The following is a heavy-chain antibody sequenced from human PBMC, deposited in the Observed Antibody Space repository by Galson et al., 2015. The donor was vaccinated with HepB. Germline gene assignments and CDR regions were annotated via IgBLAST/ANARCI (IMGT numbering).Heavy chain of an antibody. CDR2: IKQDAGGI. V-gene: IGHV3-7*01. J-gene: IGHJ3*02. D-gene: IGHD1-7*01. CDR3: ARVAGTTKPHNAFDI. CDR1: GSTFSSHW. Sequence: SLRLSCAASGSTFSSHWMSWVRQAPGKGLEWVANIKQDAGGIYYVDSVKGRFTISRDNAENSLYLQVNSLRAEDTAVYYCARVAGTTKPHNAFDIWGQGTMVTVSS.